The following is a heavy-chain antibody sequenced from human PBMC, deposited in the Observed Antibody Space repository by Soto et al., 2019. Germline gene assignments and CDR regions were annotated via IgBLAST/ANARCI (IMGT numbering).Heavy chain of an antibody. D-gene: IGHD4-17*01. CDR3: ARRYGYAFDI. J-gene: IGHJ3*02. Sequence: SETLSLTCTFSGGSISSYYWSWIRQPPGKGLEWIGYIYYSGSTNYNPSLKSRVTISVDTSKNQFSLKLSSVTAADTAVYYCARRYGYAFDIWGQGTMVTVSS. CDR2: IYYSGST. CDR1: GGSISSYY. V-gene: IGHV4-59*01.